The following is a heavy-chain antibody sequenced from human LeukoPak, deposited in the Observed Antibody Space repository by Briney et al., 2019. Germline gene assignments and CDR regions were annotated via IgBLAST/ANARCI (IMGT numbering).Heavy chain of an antibody. CDR2: ISYDGSNK. D-gene: IGHD3-3*01. J-gene: IGHJ4*02. V-gene: IGHV3-30*18. CDR3: AKDKDDFWSGYCNY. CDR1: GFTFSSYG. Sequence: GGSLRLSCAASGFTFSSYGMHWVRQAPGKGLEWVAVISYDGSNKYYADSVKGRFTISRDNSKNTLYLQTNSLRAEDTAVYYCAKDKDDFWSGYCNYWGQGTLVTVSS.